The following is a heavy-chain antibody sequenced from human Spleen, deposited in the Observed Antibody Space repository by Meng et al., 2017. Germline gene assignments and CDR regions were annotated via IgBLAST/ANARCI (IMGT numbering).Heavy chain of an antibody. Sequence: SCAISGDSVSGNRALWHWVRQSPSRGLEWLGHTYYRSQWQSHYGASVKSRISIYADTSRNQFSLILNSVTTEDTAVYYCASWYGESWGQGTLVTVSS. V-gene: IGHV6-1*01. CDR1: GDSVSGNRAL. D-gene: IGHD3-10*01. J-gene: IGHJ4*02. CDR2: TYYRSQWQS. CDR3: ASWYGES.